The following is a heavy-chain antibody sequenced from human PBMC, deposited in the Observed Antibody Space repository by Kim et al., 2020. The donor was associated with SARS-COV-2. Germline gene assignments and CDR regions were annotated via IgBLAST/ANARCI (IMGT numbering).Heavy chain of an antibody. V-gene: IGHV3-15*01. CDR1: GFPFNTAW. CDR2: IKRNSEGGTL. J-gene: IGHJ4*02. Sequence: GGSLRLSCGASGFPFNTAWMTWVRQAPGKGLEWVGRIKRNSEGGTLDYAATVKGRFTISRDDSKNMLYLQMDSLKTEDTGVYFCVTDNSGFVGWGKGTL. CDR3: VTDNSGFVG. D-gene: IGHD3-3*01.